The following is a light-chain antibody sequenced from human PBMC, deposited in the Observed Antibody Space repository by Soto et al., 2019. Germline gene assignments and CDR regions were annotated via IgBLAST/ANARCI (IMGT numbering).Light chain of an antibody. CDR1: QSIIGW. Sequence: IQITQSPSTLSASVLDRVTITCRASQSIIGWLAWYQQKPGKAPKLLIYDASSLESGVPSRFSGSGSGTEFTLTITSLQPDDFATYYCQQYNSYPWTFGQGTKVDI. CDR3: QQYNSYPWT. CDR2: DAS. J-gene: IGKJ1*01. V-gene: IGKV1-5*01.